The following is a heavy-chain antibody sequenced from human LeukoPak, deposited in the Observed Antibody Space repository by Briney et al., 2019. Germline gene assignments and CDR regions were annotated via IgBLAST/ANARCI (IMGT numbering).Heavy chain of an antibody. V-gene: IGHV4-31*03. CDR2: IYYSGST. Sequence: PSETLSLTCTVSGGSISSGGYSWSWIRQHPGKGLEWIGYIYYSGSTYYNPSLKSRVTISVDTSKNQFSLKLSSVTAADTAVYYCARNVLLWFGELSPDAFDIWGQGTMVAVSS. J-gene: IGHJ3*02. CDR1: GGSISSGGYS. CDR3: ARNVLLWFGELSPDAFDI. D-gene: IGHD3-10*01.